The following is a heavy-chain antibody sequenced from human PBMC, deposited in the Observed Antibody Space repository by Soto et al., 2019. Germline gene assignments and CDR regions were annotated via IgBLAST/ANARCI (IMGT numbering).Heavy chain of an antibody. J-gene: IGHJ6*02. D-gene: IGHD6-13*01. CDR1: GGSISSYY. CDR3: ARDLRIAAAGTNYYYYGMDV. CDR2: IYYSGST. Sequence: QVQLQESGPGLVKPSETLSLTCTVSGGSISSYYWSWIRQPPGKGLEWIGYIYYSGSTNYNPSLKSRGTISVDTSKNQFSLKLSSVTAADTAVYYCARDLRIAAAGTNYYYYGMDVWGQGTTVTVSS. V-gene: IGHV4-59*01.